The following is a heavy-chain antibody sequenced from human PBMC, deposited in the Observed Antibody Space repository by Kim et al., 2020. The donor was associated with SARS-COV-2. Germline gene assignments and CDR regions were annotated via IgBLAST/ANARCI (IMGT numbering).Heavy chain of an antibody. CDR3: ARGTNDACDI. Sequence: GGSLRLSCAASGFTFTTYAMHWVRHAPGKGLEWVAVISFDGSNKYYVDSVKGRFTISRDNSKNTLYLQMNSLGAEDTAVYYCARGTNDACDIWGQGTMVTVSS. CDR1: GFTFTTYA. D-gene: IGHD2-2*01. J-gene: IGHJ3*02. CDR2: ISFDGSNK. V-gene: IGHV3-30*04.